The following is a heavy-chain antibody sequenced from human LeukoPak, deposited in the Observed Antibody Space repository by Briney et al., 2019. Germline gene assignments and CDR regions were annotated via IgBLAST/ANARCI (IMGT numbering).Heavy chain of an antibody. CDR3: AKEGRITMIVVVITPHAFDI. Sequence: GGSLRLSCAASGFTFSSYAMSWVRQAPGKGLEWVSAISGSGGSTYYADSVKGRFTISRDNSKNTLYLQMNSLRAEDTAVYYCAKEGRITMIVVVITPHAFDIWGQGTMVTVSS. CDR1: GFTFSSYA. CDR2: ISGSGGST. D-gene: IGHD3-22*01. V-gene: IGHV3-23*01. J-gene: IGHJ3*02.